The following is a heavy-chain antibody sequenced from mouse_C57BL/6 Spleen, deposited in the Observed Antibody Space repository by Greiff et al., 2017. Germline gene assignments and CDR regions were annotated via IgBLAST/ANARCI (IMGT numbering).Heavy chain of an antibody. Sequence: EVQLQQSGPELVKPGASVKISCKASGYSFTGYYMNWVKQSPEKSLEWIGEINPSTGGTTYNQKFKAKATLTVDKSSSTAYMQLKSLTSEDSAVYYCAREGDCTYYYAMGCWGQGTSVTVSS. J-gene: IGHJ4*01. CDR2: INPSTGGT. V-gene: IGHV1-42*01. CDR1: GYSFTGYY. D-gene: IGHD5-1*01. CDR3: AREGDCTYYYAMGC.